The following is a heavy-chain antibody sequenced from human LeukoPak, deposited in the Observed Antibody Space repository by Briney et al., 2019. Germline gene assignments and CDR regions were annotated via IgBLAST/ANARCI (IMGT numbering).Heavy chain of an antibody. CDR3: ARDSSSYFDY. CDR1: GFTFSSYA. V-gene: IGHV3-30-3*01. D-gene: IGHD6-6*01. Sequence: PGRSLRLSCAASGFTFSSYAMHWVRQAPGKGLEWVAVISCDGSNKYYADSVKGRFTISRDNSKNTLYLQMNSLRAEDTAVYYCARDSSSYFDYWGQGTLVTVSS. CDR2: ISCDGSNK. J-gene: IGHJ4*02.